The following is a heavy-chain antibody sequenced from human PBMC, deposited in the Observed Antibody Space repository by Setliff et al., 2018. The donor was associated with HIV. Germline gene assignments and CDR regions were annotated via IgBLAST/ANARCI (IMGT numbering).Heavy chain of an antibody. J-gene: IGHJ6*03. Sequence: SETLSLTCTVSGVSISSHYWSWIRQPPGKGLEWIGCIYFSGSTSHNPSLKSRVTISVDTSKNQFSLKLRSVTAADTAVYYCARAHYDIGNYYMDVWG. CDR2: IYFSGST. CDR1: GVSISSHY. D-gene: IGHD3-9*01. V-gene: IGHV4-59*11. CDR3: ARAHYDIGNYYMDV.